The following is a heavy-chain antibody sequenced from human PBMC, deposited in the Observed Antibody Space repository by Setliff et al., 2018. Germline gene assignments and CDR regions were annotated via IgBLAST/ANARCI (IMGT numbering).Heavy chain of an antibody. Sequence: GESLKISCAASGFSTTYYEIHWVCQAPGKGLEWVGRIRSTTNTYATATGASMRGRITMSRDDSKSTAYLQMNSLNVGDTAVYFCSRRGQGRGLDVWGKGTTVTVSS. CDR1: GFSTTYYE. V-gene: IGHV3-73*01. D-gene: IGHD5-12*01. CDR2: IRSTTNTYAT. CDR3: SRRGQGRGLDV. J-gene: IGHJ6*04.